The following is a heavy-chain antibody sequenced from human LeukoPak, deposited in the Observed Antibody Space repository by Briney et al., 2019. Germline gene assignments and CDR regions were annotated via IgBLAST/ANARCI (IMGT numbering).Heavy chain of an antibody. V-gene: IGHV5-51*01. CDR3: ARQPAMGRSGDY. CDR2: IDPSDSET. Sequence: VALESSCKASGHGFTSYWIGWVRPMPGKGLEWMGIIDPSDSETRYTPSFQGQVTISVDKSLTTADLQWNSLKASDTAMYYCARQPAMGRSGDYWGQGTLVTVSS. CDR1: GHGFTSYW. J-gene: IGHJ4*02. D-gene: IGHD7-27*01.